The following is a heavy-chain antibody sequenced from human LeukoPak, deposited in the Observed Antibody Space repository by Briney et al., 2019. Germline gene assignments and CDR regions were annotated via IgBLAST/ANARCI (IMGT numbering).Heavy chain of an antibody. CDR2: IKSKADGGTT. J-gene: IGHJ4*02. V-gene: IGHV3-15*01. CDR1: GFTFSNAW. D-gene: IGHD6-19*01. CDR3: TTLSGWSELDY. Sequence: PGGSLRLSCTASGFTFSNAWMSWVRQAPGKGLEWVGRIKSKADGGTTDYAAPVKGRFTISRDDSKNTLYLQMNSLKTEDTAVYYCTTLSGWSELDYWGQGTLVTVSS.